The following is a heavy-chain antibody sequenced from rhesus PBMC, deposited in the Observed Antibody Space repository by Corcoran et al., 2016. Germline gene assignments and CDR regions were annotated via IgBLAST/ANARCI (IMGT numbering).Heavy chain of an antibody. V-gene: IGHV3S5*01. J-gene: IGHJ4*01. CDR2: INSGGGST. D-gene: IGHD4-23*01. Sequence: EVQLVETGGGLVQPGGSLKLSCAASGFTFSSYGMSWVRQAPGKGLEWVSVINSGGGSTDYAYSVKGRFTISRDNSKNTLSMQMSSLRAEDTAIYYCANDRLYINYPYYFDYWGQGVLVTVSS. CDR1: GFTFSSYG. CDR3: ANDRLYINYPYYFDY.